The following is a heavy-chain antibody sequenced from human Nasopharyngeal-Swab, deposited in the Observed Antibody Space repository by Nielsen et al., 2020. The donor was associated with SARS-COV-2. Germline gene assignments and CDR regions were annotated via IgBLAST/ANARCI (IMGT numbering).Heavy chain of an antibody. Sequence: ASVKVSCKVSGSTLTDISMHCVRQAHGRGLEWMGGFDPEDGETIYAQKFQGRVTMTEDTSIDTAYMELRSLRSEDTAVYYCAREHYYDSSGFYPWGQGTLVTVSS. D-gene: IGHD3-22*01. CDR1: GSTLTDIS. J-gene: IGHJ5*02. CDR3: AREHYYDSSGFYP. CDR2: FDPEDGET. V-gene: IGHV1-24*01.